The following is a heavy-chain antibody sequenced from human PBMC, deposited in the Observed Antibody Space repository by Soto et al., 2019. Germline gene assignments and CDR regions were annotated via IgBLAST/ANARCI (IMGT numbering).Heavy chain of an antibody. Sequence: VKVSCKASGYKFINHYIHWVRQAPGVGLEWMGMINPNGGGTDYAQKFQGRVTMTTDTYASTVHMELSSLRSEDTAVYFCARDSSASATSYSFDYWGQGTLVTVSS. CDR2: INPNGGGT. CDR3: ARDSSASATSYSFDY. CDR1: GYKFINHY. J-gene: IGHJ4*02. V-gene: IGHV1-46*01. D-gene: IGHD3-10*01.